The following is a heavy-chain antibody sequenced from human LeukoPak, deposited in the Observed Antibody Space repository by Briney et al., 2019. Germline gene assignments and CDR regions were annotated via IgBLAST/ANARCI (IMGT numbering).Heavy chain of an antibody. V-gene: IGHV1-18*01. Sequence: GASVKVSCKTSGYSFTSYSITWVRQAPGQGLEWMGWISTYNGDTYYSQKVQGRVTLTTDPSTSTAYMELRSLRSDDTAKYYCATTPGGKSWSHWFDPWGQGTLVTVSS. CDR1: GYSFTSYS. CDR2: ISTYNGDT. D-gene: IGHD6-13*01. CDR3: ATTPGGKSWSHWFDP. J-gene: IGHJ5*02.